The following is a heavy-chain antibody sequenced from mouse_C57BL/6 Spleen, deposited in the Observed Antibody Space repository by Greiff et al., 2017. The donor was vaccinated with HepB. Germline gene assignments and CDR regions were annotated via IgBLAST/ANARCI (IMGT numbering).Heavy chain of an antibody. Sequence: VQLQQSVAELVRPGASVKFSCTASGFTIKNTYMPWVKQRPDQGLEWIGRIDPANGNTKYAPKFQGKATITADTSSNAAYLQRSSLTAEDTAIYYCARRVYEGNYGDAMDDWGQGTSVTVSS. J-gene: IGHJ4*01. CDR2: IDPANGNT. V-gene: IGHV14-3*01. CDR3: ARRVYEGNYGDAMDD. CDR1: GFTIKNTY. D-gene: IGHD2-1*01.